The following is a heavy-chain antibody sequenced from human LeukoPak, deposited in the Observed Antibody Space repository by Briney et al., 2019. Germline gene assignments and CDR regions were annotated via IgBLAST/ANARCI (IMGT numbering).Heavy chain of an antibody. CDR2: ISSSSSTI. D-gene: IGHD5-24*01. CDR1: GFTFSSYS. CDR3: AKAVEMATSSEFDY. Sequence: GGSLRLSCAASGFTFSSYSMNWVRQAPGKGLEWVSYISSSSSTIYYADSVKGRFTISRDNSKNTLYLQMNSLRAEDTAVYYCAKAVEMATSSEFDYWGQGTLVTVSS. J-gene: IGHJ4*02. V-gene: IGHV3-48*01.